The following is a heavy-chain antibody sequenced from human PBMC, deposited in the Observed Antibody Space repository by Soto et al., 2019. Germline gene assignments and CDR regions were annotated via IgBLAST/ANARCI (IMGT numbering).Heavy chain of an antibody. J-gene: IGHJ3*02. CDR1: GYTFTSYG. CDR2: ISAYNGNT. Sequence: ASVKVSCKASGYTFTSYGISWVRQAPGQGLEWMGWISAYNGNTNYAQKLQGRVTMTTDTSTSTAYMELRSLRSDDTAVYYCARDHGLMQWLAPESFDSCGQAKMASFS. D-gene: IGHD6-19*01. CDR3: ARDHGLMQWLAPESFDS. V-gene: IGHV1-18*01.